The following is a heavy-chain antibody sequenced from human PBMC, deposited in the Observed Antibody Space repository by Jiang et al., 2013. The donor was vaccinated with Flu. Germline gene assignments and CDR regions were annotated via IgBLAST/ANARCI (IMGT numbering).Heavy chain of an antibody. D-gene: IGHD5-18*01. CDR1: GGSISSGGYS. Sequence: GPGLVKPSQTLSLTCAVSGGSISSGGYSWSWIRQPPGKGLEWIGYIYYSGSTYYNPSLKSRVTISVDTSKNQFSLKLSSVTAADTAVYYCAQGSIGGYSYGGIDYWGQGTLVTVSS. CDR3: AQGSIGGYSYGGIDY. J-gene: IGHJ4*02. V-gene: IGHV4-30-4*07. CDR2: IYYSGST.